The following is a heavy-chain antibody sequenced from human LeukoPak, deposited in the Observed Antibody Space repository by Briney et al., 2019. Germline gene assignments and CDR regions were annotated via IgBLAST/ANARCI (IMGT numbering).Heavy chain of an antibody. J-gene: IGHJ3*02. CDR3: ARGGPPRDAFDI. V-gene: IGHV3-11*03. D-gene: IGHD3-16*01. Sequence: GGSLRLSCAASGFTFSDYHMSWIRQAPGKGLEWVSYISSSSDYTNYADSVKGRLTISRDNSKNTLSLQMNSLRADDTAVYYCARGGPPRDAFDIWGQGTMVTVSS. CDR1: GFTFSDYH. CDR2: ISSSSDYT.